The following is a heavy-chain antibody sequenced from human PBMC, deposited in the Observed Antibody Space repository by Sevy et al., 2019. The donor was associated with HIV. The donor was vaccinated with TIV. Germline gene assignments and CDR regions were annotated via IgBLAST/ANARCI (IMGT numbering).Heavy chain of an antibody. CDR1: GFTFSSYS. CDR3: ARDRPYYDSSGYYYGRDAFDI. V-gene: IGHV3-48*02. J-gene: IGHJ3*02. D-gene: IGHD3-22*01. Sequence: GGSLRLSCAASGFTFSSYSMNWVRQAPGKGLEWVSYISSSSSTIYDADSVKGRFTISRDNAKNSLYLQMNSLRDEDTAVYYCARDRPYYDSSGYYYGRDAFDIWGQGTMVTVSS. CDR2: ISSSSSTI.